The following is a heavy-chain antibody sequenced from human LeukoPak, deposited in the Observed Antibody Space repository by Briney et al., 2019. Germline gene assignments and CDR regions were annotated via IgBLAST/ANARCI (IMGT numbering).Heavy chain of an antibody. CDR1: GFSFSVYW. V-gene: IGHV3-74*01. CDR2: IKTDGSLI. CDR3: ARDQHDVLLWFGELSPGYYYMDV. Sequence: GGSLRLSCAAPGFSFSVYWMHWVRQAPGKGPVWVSRIKTDGSLIDYADPVKGRFPISRDTAKNTLYLQMNSLRAEDTAVYYCARDQHDVLLWFGELSPGYYYMDVWGKGTTVTVSS. J-gene: IGHJ6*03. D-gene: IGHD3-10*01.